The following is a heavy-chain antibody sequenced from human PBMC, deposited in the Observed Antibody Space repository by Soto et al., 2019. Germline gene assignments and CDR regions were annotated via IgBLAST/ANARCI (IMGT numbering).Heavy chain of an antibody. CDR3: ARDRSDCSSTCCYNWFDP. Sequence: QVQLVESGGGVVQPGRSLRLSCAASGFTFSSYGMHWVRQAPGKGLEWVAVIWYDGSNKYYADSVKGRFTISRDNSKNTLYLQMNSLRAEDTAVYYCARDRSDCSSTCCYNWFDPWGQGTLVTVSS. J-gene: IGHJ5*02. V-gene: IGHV3-33*01. D-gene: IGHD2-2*01. CDR2: IWYDGSNK. CDR1: GFTFSSYG.